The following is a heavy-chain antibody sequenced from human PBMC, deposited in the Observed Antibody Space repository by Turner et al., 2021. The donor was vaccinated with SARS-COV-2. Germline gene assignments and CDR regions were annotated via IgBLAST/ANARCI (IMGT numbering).Heavy chain of an antibody. CDR2: FYPRAGNA. Sequence: QAQLVQSWADVKKPGASVNVSGHASGTTFIYYYIHGLRQAPGQGLEWMGLFYPRAGNAFYAPACQGRVRMTRDTSISTAYLELSGLTSDDTAVYYCAGQFAYCTNGICPTFDPWGQGALVTVSS. CDR3: AGQFAYCTNGICPTFDP. J-gene: IGHJ5*02. V-gene: IGHV1-2*02. D-gene: IGHD2-8*01. CDR1: GTTFIYYY.